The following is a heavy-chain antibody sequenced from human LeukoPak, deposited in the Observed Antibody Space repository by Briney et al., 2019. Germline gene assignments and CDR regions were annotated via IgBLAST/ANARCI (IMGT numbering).Heavy chain of an antibody. CDR2: IRYDGSNK. Sequence: GGSLRLSCAASGFTFSSYGMHWVRQAPGKGLEWVAFIRYDGSNKYDADSVKGRFTISRDNSKNTLYLQMNSLRVEDTAVYYCAKDHYYGSGSYYKYWGQGTLVTVSS. CDR1: GFTFSSYG. CDR3: AKDHYYGSGSYYKY. J-gene: IGHJ4*02. V-gene: IGHV3-30*02. D-gene: IGHD3-10*01.